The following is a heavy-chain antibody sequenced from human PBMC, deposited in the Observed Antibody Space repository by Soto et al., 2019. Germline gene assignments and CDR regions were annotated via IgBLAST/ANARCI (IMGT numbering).Heavy chain of an antibody. CDR1: GYTFTSYG. CDR2: ISAYNGNT. J-gene: IGHJ6*02. V-gene: IGHV1-18*01. Sequence: ASVKVSCKASGYTFTSYGISWVRQAPGQGLEWMGWISAYNGNTNYAQKLQGRVTMTTDTSTSTAYMELRSLRSDDTAVYHCAREARLFGGNKYGMDVWGQGTTVTVSS. D-gene: IGHD3-16*01. CDR3: AREARLFGGNKYGMDV.